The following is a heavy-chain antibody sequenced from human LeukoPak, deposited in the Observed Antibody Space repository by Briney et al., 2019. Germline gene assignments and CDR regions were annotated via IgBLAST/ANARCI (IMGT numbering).Heavy chain of an antibody. D-gene: IGHD3-9*01. CDR3: ARHYGDDILTGYYDY. J-gene: IGHJ4*02. V-gene: IGHV4-59*08. Sequence: SETLSLTCTVSGGSISSYYWSWIRQPPGKGLEWIGYIYYSGSTNYNPSLKSRVTISVDTSKNQFSLKLSSVTAADTAVYYCARHYGDDILTGYYDYWGQGTLVTVSS. CDR2: IYYSGST. CDR1: GGSISSYY.